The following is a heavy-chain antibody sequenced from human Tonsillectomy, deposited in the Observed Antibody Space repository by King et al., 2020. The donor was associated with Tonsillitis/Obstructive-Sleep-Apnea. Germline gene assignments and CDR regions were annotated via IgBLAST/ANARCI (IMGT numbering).Heavy chain of an antibody. Sequence: VQLQQWGAGLLKPSENLSLTCAVYGGSFSGYYWSWIRQPPGKGREWIGELNHSGRTNYNTSLKSLVTILVETSKNQFSLKLSSVTAADTAVDYCARGGGYGGNSNYHYYMDVWGKGTTVTVSS. J-gene: IGHJ6*03. CDR2: LNHSGRT. CDR1: GGSFSGYY. D-gene: IGHD4-23*01. V-gene: IGHV4-34*01. CDR3: ARGGGYGGNSNYHYYMDV.